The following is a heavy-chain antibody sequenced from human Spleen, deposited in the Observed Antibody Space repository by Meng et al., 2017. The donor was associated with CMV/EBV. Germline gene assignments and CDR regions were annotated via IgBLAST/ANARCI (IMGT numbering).Heavy chain of an antibody. CDR3: ARGYSTSCHY. J-gene: IGHJ4*02. D-gene: IGHD2-2*01. Sequence: GESLKISCAASGFTFSSHGMHWVRQAPGKGLEWVAFIRYDGSNKYYADSVKGRFTISRDNSKNTLYLQMNSLRAEDTAVYYCARGYSTSCHYWGQGTLVTVSS. CDR1: GFTFSSHG. V-gene: IGHV3-30*02. CDR2: IRYDGSNK.